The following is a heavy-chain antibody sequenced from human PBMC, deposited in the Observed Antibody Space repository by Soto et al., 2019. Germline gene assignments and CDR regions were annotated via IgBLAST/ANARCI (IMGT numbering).Heavy chain of an antibody. CDR3: AIKLVPDIVASDDAFDI. CDR2: ISGSGGST. Sequence: GAHRLSCEPSGVTFSSYARSWVHQAKGKGLEWVSAISGSGGSTYYADSVKGRFTISRDNSKNTLYLQMNNLRAEDTAVYYCAIKLVPDIVASDDAFDIWGHGTMVPVSS. CDR1: GVTFSSYA. J-gene: IGHJ3*02. V-gene: IGHV3-23*01. D-gene: IGHD5-12*01.